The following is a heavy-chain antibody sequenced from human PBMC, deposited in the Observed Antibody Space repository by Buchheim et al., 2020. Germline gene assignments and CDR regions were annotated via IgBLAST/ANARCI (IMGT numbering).Heavy chain of an antibody. V-gene: IGHV3-30*18. CDR1: GFTFSSYG. CDR2: ISYDGSNK. Sequence: QVQLVESGGGVVQPGRSLRLSCAASGFTFSSYGMHWVRQAPGKGLEWVAVISYDGSNKYYADYVKGRFTISRDNSKNTLYLQMNSLRAEDTAVYYCAKDSDFAPDYWGQGTL. CDR3: AKDSDFAPDY. J-gene: IGHJ4*02.